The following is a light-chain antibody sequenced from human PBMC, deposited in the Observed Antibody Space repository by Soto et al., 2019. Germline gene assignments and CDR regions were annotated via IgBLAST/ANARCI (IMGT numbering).Light chain of an antibody. Sequence: QSVLTQPPSASGTPGQRVTISCSGSSSNIGSNPVNWYQQLPGTAPKLLIYTNNNRPSGVPDRFSGSKSGTSASLAITGLQAEDEVDYYCQSFDSGLTEYVFGTGTKLTVL. J-gene: IGLJ1*01. V-gene: IGLV1-44*01. CDR2: TNN. CDR1: SSNIGSNP. CDR3: QSFDSGLTEYV.